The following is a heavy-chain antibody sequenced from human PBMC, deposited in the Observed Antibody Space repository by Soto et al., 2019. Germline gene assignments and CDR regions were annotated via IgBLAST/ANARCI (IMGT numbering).Heavy chain of an antibody. Sequence: SETLSLTCTVSGDSISSNNYYRGWVRQPPGKGLEWIGTFYYGGSTYYNPSLKSRVIISVDTSKNQFSLTLTSVTVADTAVYYCATINRQWLAFDYWGQGALVTVSS. CDR3: ATINRQWLAFDY. D-gene: IGHD6-19*01. J-gene: IGHJ4*02. CDR1: GDSISSNNYY. V-gene: IGHV4-39*01. CDR2: FYYGGST.